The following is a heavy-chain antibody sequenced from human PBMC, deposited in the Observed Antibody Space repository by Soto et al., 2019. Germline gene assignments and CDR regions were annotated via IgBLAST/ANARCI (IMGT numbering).Heavy chain of an antibody. J-gene: IGHJ4*02. CDR1: GYTFTSYA. CDR3: ARALILRYFDWFDHFDY. CDR2: INAGNGNT. Sequence: ASVKVSCKASGYTFTSYAMHWVRQAPGQRLEWMGWINAGNGNTKYSQKFQGRVTITRDTSASAAYMELSSLRSEDTAVYYCARALILRYFDWFDHFDYWGQGTLVTVSS. D-gene: IGHD3-9*01. V-gene: IGHV1-3*01.